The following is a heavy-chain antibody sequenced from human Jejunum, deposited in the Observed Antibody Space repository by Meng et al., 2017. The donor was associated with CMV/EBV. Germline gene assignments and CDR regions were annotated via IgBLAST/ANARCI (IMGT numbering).Heavy chain of an antibody. CDR1: GFTFSFYE. J-gene: IGHJ4*02. CDR3: VRGGSSGTLKYFDY. CDR2: ISASTSAI. Sequence: SGFTFSFYEMNCVRQIPGKGLAWISYISASTSAIYYAASVKGRFTISRDNVKNSLYLLMESLRADDTAIYYCVRGGSSGTLKYFDYWGQGALVTVSS. D-gene: IGHD3-3*01. V-gene: IGHV3-48*03.